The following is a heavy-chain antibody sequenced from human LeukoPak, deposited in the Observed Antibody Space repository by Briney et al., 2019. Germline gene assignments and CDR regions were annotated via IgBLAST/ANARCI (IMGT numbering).Heavy chain of an antibody. J-gene: IGHJ4*02. CDR1: GFTFSNYW. D-gene: IGHD6-13*01. V-gene: IGHV3-7*03. Sequence: GGSLRPSCAASGFTFSNYWMSWVRQAPGKGLEWVANIKQDGSEKYYVDSVKGRFTISRDSAKSSLFLQMNSLRAEDTAVYYCATKLPAAGRGFDYWGQGTLVTVSS. CDR3: ATKLPAAGRGFDY. CDR2: IKQDGSEK.